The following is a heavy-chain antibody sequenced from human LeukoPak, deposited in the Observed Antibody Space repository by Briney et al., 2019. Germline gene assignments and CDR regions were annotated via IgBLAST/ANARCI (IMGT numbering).Heavy chain of an antibody. CDR2: ISWNSGSI. D-gene: IGHD2-21*02. CDR3: AKAIRGDCYSHFQH. V-gene: IGHV3-9*01. Sequence: GGSLRLSCAASGFTFYDYAMHWVRHAPGKGLEWVSGISWNSGSIGYADSVKGRFTISRDNAKNSLYLQMNSLRAEDTALYYCAKAIRGDCYSHFQHWGQGTLVTVSS. J-gene: IGHJ1*01. CDR1: GFTFYDYA.